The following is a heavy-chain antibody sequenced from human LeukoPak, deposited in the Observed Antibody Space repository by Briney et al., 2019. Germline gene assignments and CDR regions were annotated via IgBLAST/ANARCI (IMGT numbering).Heavy chain of an antibody. CDR3: ARGEYYFDY. Sequence: GGSLRLSCAASGFSFGSYWMSWVRQAPGKGLECISYISSSGRTIYYADSLKGRFTVSRDNAKNSLYLRMNNLRAEDTAVYYCARGEYYFDYWGQGTLVTVSS. J-gene: IGHJ4*02. V-gene: IGHV3-48*04. CDR1: GFSFGSYW. CDR2: ISSSGRTI.